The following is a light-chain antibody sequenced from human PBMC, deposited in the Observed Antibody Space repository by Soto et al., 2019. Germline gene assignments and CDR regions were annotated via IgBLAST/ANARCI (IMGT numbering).Light chain of an antibody. CDR3: QQYGSSPQT. CDR2: GAS. J-gene: IGKJ1*01. V-gene: IGKV3-20*01. CDR1: QSVISSY. Sequence: VLTQSPGTLSLSPGERATLSCGASQSVISSYLAWYQQKPGQAPRLLIYGASSRATGIPDRFSGSGSGTDFTLTISRLEPEDFAVYYCQQYGSSPQTFGQGTKVDIK.